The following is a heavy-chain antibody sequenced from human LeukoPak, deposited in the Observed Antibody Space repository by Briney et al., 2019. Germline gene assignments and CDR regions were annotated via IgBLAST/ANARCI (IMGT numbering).Heavy chain of an antibody. Sequence: SETLSLTSTVSGGSISSYYWSWIRQPAGKGLEWIGRIYNSGSTNSNTNYNPSLTSRVTMSVDTSKNQFSLKLNSVGAADTAVYFCARAIWYGTGTTAFDYRGQGTLVTVSP. CDR2: IYNSGST. CDR3: ARAIWYGTGTTAFDY. J-gene: IGHJ4*02. CDR1: GGSISSYY. D-gene: IGHD3-10*01. V-gene: IGHV4-4*07.